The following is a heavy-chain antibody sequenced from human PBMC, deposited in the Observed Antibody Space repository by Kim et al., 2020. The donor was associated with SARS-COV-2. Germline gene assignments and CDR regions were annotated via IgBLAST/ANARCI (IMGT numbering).Heavy chain of an antibody. Sequence: KSRVTISVDTAKNQFPLKLSSVTAADTAVYYCARVSGITIFGVVITGPFDYWGQGTLVTVSS. V-gene: IGHV4-31*02. CDR3: ARVSGITIFGVVITGPFDY. J-gene: IGHJ4*02. D-gene: IGHD3-3*01.